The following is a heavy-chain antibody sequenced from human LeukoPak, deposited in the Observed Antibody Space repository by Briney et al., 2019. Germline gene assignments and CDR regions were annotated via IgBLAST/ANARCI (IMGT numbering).Heavy chain of an antibody. J-gene: IGHJ6*02. V-gene: IGHV1-2*02. CDR2: INPNSGGT. CDR3: AKASSAIYYAMDV. D-gene: IGHD3-10*01. Sequence: ASVKVSCKASGYTFTGYYMHWVRQAPGQGLEWMGWINPNSGGTNYAQKFQGRVTMTRDTSISTAYMELSRLRSDDTAVYYCAKASSAIYYAMDVWGQGTTVTVSS. CDR1: GYTFTGYY.